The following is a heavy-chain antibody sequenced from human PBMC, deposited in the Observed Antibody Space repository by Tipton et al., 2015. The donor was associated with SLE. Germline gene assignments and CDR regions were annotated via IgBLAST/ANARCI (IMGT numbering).Heavy chain of an antibody. D-gene: IGHD2-15*01. CDR1: GGSISSHY. Sequence: GLVKPSETLSLTCTVSGGSISSHYWSWIRQPPGKGLELIGYIYYSGSTNYNPSLKSRVTISVDTSKNQFSLKLSSVTAADTAVYYCARGGLSYCSGGSCYPYYFDYWGQGTLVTVSS. V-gene: IGHV4-59*11. J-gene: IGHJ4*02. CDR3: ARGGLSYCSGGSCYPYYFDY. CDR2: IYYSGST.